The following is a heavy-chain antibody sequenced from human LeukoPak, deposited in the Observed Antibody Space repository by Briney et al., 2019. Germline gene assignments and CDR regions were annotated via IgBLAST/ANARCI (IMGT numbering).Heavy chain of an antibody. Sequence: GGSLRLSCAASGFTVSSNYMSWVRQAPGKGLEWVSVIYSGGSTYYADSVKGRFTISRDNSKNTLYLQMNSLRAEDTAVYYCARDPRRRYYYDTRDQGAFDIWGQGTMVTVSS. J-gene: IGHJ3*02. CDR1: GFTVSSNY. CDR2: IYSGGST. V-gene: IGHV3-66*02. CDR3: ARDPRRRYYYDTRDQGAFDI. D-gene: IGHD3-22*01.